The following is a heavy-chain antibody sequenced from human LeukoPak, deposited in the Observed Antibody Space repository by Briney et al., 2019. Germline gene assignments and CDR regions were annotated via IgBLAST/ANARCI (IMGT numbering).Heavy chain of an antibody. D-gene: IGHD4-11*01. J-gene: IGHJ6*03. Sequence: SETLSLTCTVSGGSISSYYWSWIRQPAGKGLEWIGRIYTSGSTNYNPSLKSRVTMSVDTSKNQFSLKLSSVTAADTAVYYCARVAVTTPEDYYYYYYMDVWGKGTTVTVSS. CDR2: IYTSGST. CDR1: GGSISSYY. CDR3: ARVAVTTPEDYYYYYYMDV. V-gene: IGHV4-4*07.